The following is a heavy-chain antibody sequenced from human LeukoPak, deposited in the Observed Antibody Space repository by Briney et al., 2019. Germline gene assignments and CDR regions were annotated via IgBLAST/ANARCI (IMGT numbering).Heavy chain of an antibody. CDR3: AIDFGFGVVDLGY. V-gene: IGHV4-4*07. CDR2: INTSGRI. CDR1: GDSMSTYY. J-gene: IGHJ4*02. D-gene: IGHD3-10*01. Sequence: SETLSLTCTVSGDSMSTYYWSWVRQPAGRGPEYIGRINTSGRINYNPSLKSRVSMSLDTSKKEFFLKVSSVTAADTAVYYCAIDFGFGVVDLGYWGQGTLVTVSS.